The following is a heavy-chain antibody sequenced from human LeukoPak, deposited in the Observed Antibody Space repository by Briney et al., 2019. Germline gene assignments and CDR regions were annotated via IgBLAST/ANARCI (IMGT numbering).Heavy chain of an antibody. D-gene: IGHD3-10*01. J-gene: IGHJ6*03. CDR2: IYYTGST. Sequence: SETLSLTCTVSGGSISSSSYYWGWIRQPPGKGLEWIGSIYYTGSTNYNSSLKSRVTISLDTSKKQFSLKLKSVTAADTAVYYCARDGYYYGSGSPGGGYYYYYMDVWGKGTTVTISS. V-gene: IGHV4-39*07. CDR1: GGSISSSSYY. CDR3: ARDGYYYGSGSPGGGYYYYYMDV.